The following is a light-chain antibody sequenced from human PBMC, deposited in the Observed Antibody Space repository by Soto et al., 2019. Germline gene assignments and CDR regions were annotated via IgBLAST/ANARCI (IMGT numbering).Light chain of an antibody. CDR2: DAS. CDR1: QSVSSSY. J-gene: IGKJ4*01. Sequence: EIVLTQSPGTLSLSPGERATLSCRASQSVSSSYLAWYQQKPGQAPRFLIYDASSRATGIPDRFSGSGSGTDFTLTISRLEPEDFAVEYCQQYGSSPRAFGGGTKVEIK. CDR3: QQYGSSPRA. V-gene: IGKV3-20*01.